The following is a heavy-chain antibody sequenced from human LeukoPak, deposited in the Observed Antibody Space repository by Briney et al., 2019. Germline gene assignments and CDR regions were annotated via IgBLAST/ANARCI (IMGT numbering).Heavy chain of an antibody. V-gene: IGHV3-9*01. D-gene: IGHD6-6*01. CDR3: AKDTAQRRLAARPFPSDY. CDR1: GFTFDDYA. J-gene: IGHJ4*02. CDR2: ISWNSGSI. Sequence: GGSLRLSCAASGFTFDDYAMHWVRQAPGKGLEWVSGISWNSGSIGYADSVKGRFTISRDNAKNSLYLQMNSLRAEDTALYYCAKDTAQRRLAARPFPSDYWGQGTLVTVSS.